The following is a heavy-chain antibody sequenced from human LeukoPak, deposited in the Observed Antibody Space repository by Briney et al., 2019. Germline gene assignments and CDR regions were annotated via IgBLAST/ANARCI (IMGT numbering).Heavy chain of an antibody. CDR3: TTVTIKVY. CDR1: GFTFRNAW. CDR2: IKSKTDGCTT. J-gene: IGHJ4*02. D-gene: IGHD1-1*01. Sequence: NAGGSLRLSCAASGFTFRNAWMSWVRQAPGKGLEWVGLIKSKTDGCTTDYAAPVKGRFTISRDDSKNTLYLHMNSLKTEDTAVYYCTTVTIKVYWGQGTLVTVSS. V-gene: IGHV3-15*01.